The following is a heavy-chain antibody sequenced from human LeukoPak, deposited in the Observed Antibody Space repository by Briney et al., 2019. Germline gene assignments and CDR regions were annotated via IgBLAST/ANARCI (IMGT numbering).Heavy chain of an antibody. J-gene: IGHJ4*02. Sequence: GGSLRLSCAASGFTFSGHNMNCVRQAPGKGLEWISFVSISSGTIYYADSVNGRFRISRDNAKSSLDLEMNSLRAEDTAVYYCARAMSTFGGVRNYFDSWGQGTLVTVSS. CDR3: ARAMSTFGGVRNYFDS. V-gene: IGHV3-48*04. D-gene: IGHD3-16*01. CDR1: GFTFSGHN. CDR2: VSISSGTI.